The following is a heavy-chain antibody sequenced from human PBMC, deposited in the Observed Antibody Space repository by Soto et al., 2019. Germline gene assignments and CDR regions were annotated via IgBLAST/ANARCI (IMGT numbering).Heavy chain of an antibody. J-gene: IGHJ5*02. CDR2: INHSGST. CDR1: GGSFSGYY. Sequence: SETLSLTCAVYGGSFSGYYWSWIRQPPGKGLEWIGEINHSGSTNYNPSLKSRVTISVDTSKNQFSLKLSSVTAADTAVYYCARGYYYGSGSYYRSGSRWFDPWGQGTLVTVSS. V-gene: IGHV4-34*01. CDR3: ARGYYYGSGSYYRSGSRWFDP. D-gene: IGHD3-10*01.